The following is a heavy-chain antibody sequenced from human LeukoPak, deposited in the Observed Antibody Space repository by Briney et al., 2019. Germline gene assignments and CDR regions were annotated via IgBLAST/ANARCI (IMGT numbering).Heavy chain of an antibody. D-gene: IGHD3-10*01. J-gene: IGHJ6*02. CDR2: IIPILGIA. V-gene: IGHV1-69*04. CDR3: ARDIYGSGSPVGV. CDR1: GGTFSSYA. Sequence: ASVKVSCKASGGTFSSYAISWVRQAPGQGLEWMGRIIPILGIANYAQKFQGRVTITADKSTSTAYMELSSLRSEDTAVYYCARDIYGSGSPVGVWGQGTTVTVSS.